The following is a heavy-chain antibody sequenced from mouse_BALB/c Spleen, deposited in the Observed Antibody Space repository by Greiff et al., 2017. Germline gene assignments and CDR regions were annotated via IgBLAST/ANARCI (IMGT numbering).Heavy chain of an antibody. D-gene: IGHD1-1*01. CDR2: IWAGGST. V-gene: IGHV2-9*02. CDR3: AREGYYYGSSYGFAY. Sequence: VMLVESGPGLVAPSQSLSITCTVSGFSLTSYGVHWVRQPPGKGLEWLGVIWAGGSTNYNSALMSRLSISKDNSKSQVFLKMNSLQTDDTAMYYCAREGYYYGSSYGFAYWGQGTLVTVSA. J-gene: IGHJ3*01. CDR1: GFSLTSYG.